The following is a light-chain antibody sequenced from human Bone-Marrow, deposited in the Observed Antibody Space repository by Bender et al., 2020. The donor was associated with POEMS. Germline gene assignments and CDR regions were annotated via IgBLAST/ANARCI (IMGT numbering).Light chain of an antibody. CDR3: SSYERGGWV. J-gene: IGLJ3*02. CDR2: EGT. V-gene: IGLV2-23*01. CDR1: SSDIGTYNY. Sequence: QSALAQPASVSASPGHSITISCTGTSSDIGTYNYVCWYQQHPGKAPKLTIYEGTKRPSGVSNRFSGSKSGNTASLTISGLQAEDEADYYCSSYERGGWVFGGGTKVTVL.